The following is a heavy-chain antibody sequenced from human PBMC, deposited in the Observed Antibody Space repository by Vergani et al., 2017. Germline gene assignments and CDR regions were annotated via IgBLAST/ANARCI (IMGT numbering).Heavy chain of an antibody. Sequence: EVQLLESGGGLVQPGGSLRLSCAASGFTFSSYAMSWVRQAPGKGLEWVSAISGSGGSTYYADSVKGRFTISRDNSKNTLYLQMNSLRAEDTAVYYCAKQRGVLLWFGESTYFDYWGQRTLVTVSS. CDR3: AKQRGVLLWFGESTYFDY. V-gene: IGHV3-23*01. D-gene: IGHD3-10*01. CDR2: ISGSGGST. J-gene: IGHJ4*02. CDR1: GFTFSSYA.